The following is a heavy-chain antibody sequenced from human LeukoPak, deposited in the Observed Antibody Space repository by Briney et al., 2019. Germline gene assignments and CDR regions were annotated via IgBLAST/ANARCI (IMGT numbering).Heavy chain of an antibody. CDR3: AKDKRRAYGDFDY. CDR1: GFTLSSYA. V-gene: IGHV3-23*01. D-gene: IGHD4-17*01. Sequence: GGSLRLSCAASGFTLSSYAMSWVRQAPGKGLEWVSAISGSGGSTYYADSVKGRFTVSRDNSKNTLYLQMNSLRAEDTAVYYCAKDKRRAYGDFDYWGQGTLVTVSS. CDR2: ISGSGGST. J-gene: IGHJ4*02.